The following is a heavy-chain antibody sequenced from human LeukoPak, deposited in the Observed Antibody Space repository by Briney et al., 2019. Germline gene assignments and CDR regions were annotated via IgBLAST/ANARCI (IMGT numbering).Heavy chain of an antibody. D-gene: IGHD2-15*01. J-gene: IGHJ5*02. CDR1: GYSISSGYY. Sequence: SETLSLTCTVSGYSISSGYYWSWIRQPPGKGLDWIGYIYYSGSTNHNPSLKSRLTISVDKSKNEVSLKLNSVTAADTAIYYCARSQSYCSGGSCWGGWFDPWGQGTLVTVSS. CDR2: IYYSGST. CDR3: ARSQSYCSGGSCWGGWFDP. V-gene: IGHV4-61*01.